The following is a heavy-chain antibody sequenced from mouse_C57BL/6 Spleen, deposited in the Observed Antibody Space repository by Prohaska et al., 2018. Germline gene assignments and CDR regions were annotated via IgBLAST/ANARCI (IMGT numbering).Heavy chain of an antibody. V-gene: IGHV6-6*01. Sequence: EVKLEESGGGLVQPGGSMKLSCAASGFTFSDAWMDWVRQSPEKGLEWVAEIRNKANNHATYYAESVKGRFTISRDDSKSSVYLQMNSLRAEDTGIYYCTRGDGYFTVGFDYWGQGTTLTVSS. CDR1: GFTFSDAW. CDR3: TRGDGYFTVGFDY. D-gene: IGHD2-3*01. CDR2: IRNKANNHAT. J-gene: IGHJ2*01.